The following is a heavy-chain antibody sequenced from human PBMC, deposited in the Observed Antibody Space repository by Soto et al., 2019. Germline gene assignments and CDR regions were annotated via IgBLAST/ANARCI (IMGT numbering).Heavy chain of an antibody. J-gene: IGHJ4*02. D-gene: IGHD4-4*01. CDR3: VSQRTTVLTQAYFDY. CDR2: VYYRGRS. V-gene: IGHV4-39*01. CDR1: GGSISSGCYY. Sequence: SETLSLTCPVSGGSISSGCYYWSWIRQSPGKGLEWIGSVYYRGRSYSKSSVKSRVTISVDTSKNQFSLNLNSVTASDTAVYYCVSQRTTVLTQAYFDYWGPGALVTVSS.